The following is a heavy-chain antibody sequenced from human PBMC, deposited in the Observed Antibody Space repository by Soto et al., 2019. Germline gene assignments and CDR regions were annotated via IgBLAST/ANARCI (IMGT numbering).Heavy chain of an antibody. CDR3: ARPSNNYVAH. D-gene: IGHD4-4*01. CDR1: GDSFSNYW. CDR2: INPGDYES. Sequence: GGSLKISCKASGDSFSNYWIGLVRQMPGKGLEWMEIINPGDYESRYSPTIQGQVTISANKSISTAYLQWNRLKASDTAMYYCARPSNNYVAHWGQGTLVTV. J-gene: IGHJ4*02. V-gene: IGHV5-51*01.